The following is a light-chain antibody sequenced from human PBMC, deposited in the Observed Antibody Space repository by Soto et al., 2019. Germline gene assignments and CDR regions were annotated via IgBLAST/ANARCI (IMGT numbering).Light chain of an antibody. CDR2: EVS. CDR3: ISYTDRQSYL. Sequence: QSALTQPASVSGSPGQSITIACTGTSSDVGGYKYVSWYQQHPGKAPKLMIYEVSNRPSGVSNRFSGSKSGNTASLTISGLQAEDEADYYCISYTDRQSYLFGTGTNVTVL. CDR1: SSDVGGYKY. V-gene: IGLV2-14*01. J-gene: IGLJ1*01.